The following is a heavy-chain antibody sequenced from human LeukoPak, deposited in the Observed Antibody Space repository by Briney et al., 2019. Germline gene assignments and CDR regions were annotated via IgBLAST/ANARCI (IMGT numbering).Heavy chain of an antibody. J-gene: IGHJ3*02. Sequence: PSETLSLTCTVSGGSISSSSYYWGWIRQPPGKGLEWIGSIYYSGSTYYNPSLKSRVTISVDTSKNQFSLKLSSVTAADTAVYYCAREGYSYGLDAFDIWGQGTMVTVSS. CDR3: AREGYSYGLDAFDI. V-gene: IGHV4-39*07. CDR1: GGSISSSSYY. D-gene: IGHD5-18*01. CDR2: IYYSGST.